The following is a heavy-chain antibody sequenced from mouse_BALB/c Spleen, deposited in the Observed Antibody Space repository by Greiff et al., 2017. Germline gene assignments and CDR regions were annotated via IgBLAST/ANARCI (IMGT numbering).Heavy chain of an antibody. D-gene: IGHD4-1*01. CDR1: GFNIKDYY. Sequence: EVKLQESGAELVRSGASVKLSCTASGFNIKDYYMHWVKQRPEQGLEWIGWIDPENGDTEYAPKFQGKATMTADTSSNTAYLQLSSLTSEDTAVYYCNAWDSWFAYWGQGTLVTVSA. V-gene: IGHV14-4*02. J-gene: IGHJ3*01. CDR2: IDPENGDT. CDR3: NAWDSWFAY.